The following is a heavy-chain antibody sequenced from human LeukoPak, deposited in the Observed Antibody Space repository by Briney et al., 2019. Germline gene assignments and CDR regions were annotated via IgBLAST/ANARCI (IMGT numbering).Heavy chain of an antibody. CDR2: IIPIFGTT. J-gene: IGHJ4*02. CDR1: GGTFSSYA. V-gene: IGHV1-69*05. D-gene: IGHD6-19*01. CDR3: ALRIAVAGTDFDY. Sequence: ASVKVSCKASGGTFSSYAINWVRQAPGQGLEWMGGIIPIFGTTNYAQKFQGRVTMTTDTPTSTAYMELRSLRSDDTAVYYCALRIAVAGTDFDYWGQGTLVTVSS.